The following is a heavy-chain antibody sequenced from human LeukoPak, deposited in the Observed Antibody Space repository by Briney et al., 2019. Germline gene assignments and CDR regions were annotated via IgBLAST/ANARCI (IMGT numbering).Heavy chain of an antibody. CDR1: GFTYSSRR. J-gene: IGHJ4*02. V-gene: IGHV3-7*04. CDR3: ARDGPLDC. Sequence: GGSLRLSCAAAGFTYSSRRMTWVRQAPGKGLEWVANIKQDGSEKFYVDSVKGRFTISRDNAKNSLYLQMNSLRTEDTAVYYCARDGPLDCWGQGTLVTVSS. CDR2: IKQDGSEK.